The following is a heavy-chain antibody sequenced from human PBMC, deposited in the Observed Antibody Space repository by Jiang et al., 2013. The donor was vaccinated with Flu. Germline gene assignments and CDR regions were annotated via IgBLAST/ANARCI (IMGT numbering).Heavy chain of an antibody. J-gene: IGHJ3*01. D-gene: IGHD3-10*01. CDR1: GFTFVTYA. Sequence: VQLLESGGGLVQPGGSLRLSCAASGFTFVTYAMAWVRQAPGKGPQWVSVISGTGENIHYAESVKGRFTISRDNSKKTLYLQMNSLRAEDTAVYYCAKRGSGIGNAFDLWGQGTMVIVSS. CDR2: ISGTGENI. CDR3: AKRGSGIGNAFDL. V-gene: IGHV3-23*01.